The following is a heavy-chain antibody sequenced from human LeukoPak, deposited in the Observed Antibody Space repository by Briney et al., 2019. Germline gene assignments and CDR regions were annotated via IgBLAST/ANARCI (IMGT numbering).Heavy chain of an antibody. CDR2: IYPGDSDT. D-gene: IGHD3-22*01. V-gene: IGHV5-51*01. CDR1: GYRFFSYW. J-gene: IGHJ4*02. CDR3: ARVHDSSGYYPPFDY. Sequence: GESLKISCKGSGYRFFSYWIGWVCHMPGKGLEWMGIIYPGDSDTIYSPSFQGQVTISADKSISTAYLQWSSLKASDTAMYYCARVHDSSGYYPPFDYWGQGTLVTVSS.